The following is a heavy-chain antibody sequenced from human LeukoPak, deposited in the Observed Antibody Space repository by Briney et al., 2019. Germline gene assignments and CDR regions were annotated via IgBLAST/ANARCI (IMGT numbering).Heavy chain of an antibody. Sequence: SVKVSCKASGGTFSSYAISWVRQAPGQGLEWMGGIIPIFGTANYAQKFQGRVTITTDESTSTAYMELSSLRSEDTAVYYCAASKGWLQFVEGDAFDIWGQGTMVTVSS. CDR3: AASKGWLQFVEGDAFDI. CDR1: GGTFSSYA. J-gene: IGHJ3*02. V-gene: IGHV1-69*05. D-gene: IGHD5-24*01. CDR2: IIPIFGTA.